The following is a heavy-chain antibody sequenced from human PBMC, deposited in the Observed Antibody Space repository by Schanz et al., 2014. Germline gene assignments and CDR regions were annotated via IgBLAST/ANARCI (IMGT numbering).Heavy chain of an antibody. J-gene: IGHJ4*02. D-gene: IGHD3-3*01. CDR2: IKQDGSEK. CDR3: AATTILAD. V-gene: IGHV3-7*01. Sequence: EVQLVESGGGLVKPGGSLRLSCAASGFIFSNSWMSWVRQAPGKGLEWVANIKQDGSEKYYVDSVKGRFTISRDNAKNSLYLQMNSLRDEDTAVYYCAATTILADWGQGTLVAVSS. CDR1: GFIFSNSW.